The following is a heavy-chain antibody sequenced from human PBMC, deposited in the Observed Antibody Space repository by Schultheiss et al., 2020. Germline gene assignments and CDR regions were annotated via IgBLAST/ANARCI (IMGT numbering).Heavy chain of an antibody. CDR1: GYSFSSGYY. J-gene: IGHJ4*02. V-gene: IGHV4-38-2*01. CDR3: ARRGRGDTEGSFDY. CDR2: THHSGST. D-gene: IGHD3-10*01. Sequence: SETLSLNCAVSGYSFSSGYYWGWIRQPPGKGLEWIGATHHSGSTNSNPSLKSRVTMSVDTSKNQFSLNLSSVSAADTAVYYCARRGRGDTEGSFDYWGQGTLVTVSS.